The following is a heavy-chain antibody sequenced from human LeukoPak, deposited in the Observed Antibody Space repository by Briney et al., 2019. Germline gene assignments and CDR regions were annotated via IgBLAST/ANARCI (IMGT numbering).Heavy chain of an antibody. V-gene: IGHV3-23*01. CDR1: GFTFSSYA. Sequence: GGSLRLSCAASGFTFSSYAMSWVRQAPGKGLEWVSAISGSGGSTYYADSVKGRFTISRDNSKNTLYLQMNSLRAEDTAVYYCARDRVGGSYVFDIWGQGTMVTVSS. CDR3: ARDRVGGSYVFDI. J-gene: IGHJ3*02. CDR2: ISGSGGST. D-gene: IGHD1-26*01.